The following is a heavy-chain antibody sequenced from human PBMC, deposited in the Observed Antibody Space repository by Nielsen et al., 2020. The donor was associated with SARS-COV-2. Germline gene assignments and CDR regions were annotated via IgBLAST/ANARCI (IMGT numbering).Heavy chain of an antibody. D-gene: IGHD1-26*01. J-gene: IGHJ5*02. CDR3: ARDSVGATSWFDP. CDR2: TYHSGST. CDR1: GYSISSGYY. Sequence: SETLSLTCTVSGYSISSGYYWGWIRQPPGKGLEWIGSTYHSGSTYYNPSLKSRVTISVDTSKNQFSLELSSVTAADTAVYYCARDSVGATSWFDPWGQGTLVTVSS. V-gene: IGHV4-38-2*02.